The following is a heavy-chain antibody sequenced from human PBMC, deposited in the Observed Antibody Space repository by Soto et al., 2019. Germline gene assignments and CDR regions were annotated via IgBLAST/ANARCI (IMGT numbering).Heavy chain of an antibody. CDR2: IIPIFGTA. Sequence: QVQLVQSGAEVQKPGSSVKVSCKASGGTFSSYAISWVRQAPGQGLEWMGGIIPIFGTANYAQKFQGRVTITADESTSTTYMELRSLRSEDTAVYYCARGGIFGVVTNYFDYWGQGTLVTVSS. CDR3: ARGGIFGVVTNYFDY. CDR1: GGTFSSYA. J-gene: IGHJ4*02. V-gene: IGHV1-69*01. D-gene: IGHD3-3*01.